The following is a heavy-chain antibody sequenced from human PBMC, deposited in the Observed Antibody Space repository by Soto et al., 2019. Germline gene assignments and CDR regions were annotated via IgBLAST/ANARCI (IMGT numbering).Heavy chain of an antibody. J-gene: IGHJ6*02. CDR1: RYSFTSNG. Sequence: APAKVSCKASRYSFTSNGIIWARQAPGQGLEWMGWISAYNGNTNYAQKLQGRVTMTTDTSTSTAYMELRSLRSDDTAVYYCARDGVDTATGYYYGMDVWGQGTTVTVSS. D-gene: IGHD5-18*01. V-gene: IGHV1-18*01. CDR3: ARDGVDTATGYYYGMDV. CDR2: ISAYNGNT.